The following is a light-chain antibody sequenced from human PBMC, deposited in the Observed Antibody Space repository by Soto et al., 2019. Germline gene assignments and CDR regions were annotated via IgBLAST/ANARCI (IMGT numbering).Light chain of an antibody. CDR1: SSYVGGDND. V-gene: IGLV2-14*01. CDR3: CSHTSYNTRV. J-gene: IGLJ3*02. Sequence: QSVLTQPASVSLSPGQSIAISCTGTSSYVGGDNDVSWYQQHPGKAPTLIIHEVSDRPSGISDRFSGSKSGNTASLPISGLQADDEADYYWCSHTSYNTRVFGKGTKLTDL. CDR2: EVS.